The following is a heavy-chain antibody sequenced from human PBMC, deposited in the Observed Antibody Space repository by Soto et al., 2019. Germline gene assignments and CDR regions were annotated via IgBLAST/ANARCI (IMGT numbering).Heavy chain of an antibody. CDR2: IYYSGST. CDR3: ARHNFFWSEPRSPYYYYDMDV. Sequence: PSETLSLTSTVSGGTISSYYWSWILQPPGKGLEWIGYIYYSGSTNYNPSLKSRVTISVDTSKNQFSLKLSSVTAADTAVYYCARHNFFWSEPRSPYYYYDMDVCGKGTTVTVSS. D-gene: IGHD3-3*01. CDR1: GGTISSYY. V-gene: IGHV4-59*01. J-gene: IGHJ6*03.